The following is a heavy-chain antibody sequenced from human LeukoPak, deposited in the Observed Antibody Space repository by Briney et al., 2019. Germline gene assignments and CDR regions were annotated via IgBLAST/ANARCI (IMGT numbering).Heavy chain of an antibody. CDR3: ARSQDIVVVTDYYYYYMDV. D-gene: IGHD2-21*02. CDR1: GGSISSYY. V-gene: IGHV4-59*01. J-gene: IGHJ6*03. Sequence: PSETLSLTCTVSGGSISSYYWSWIRQPPGKGLEWIGYIYYSGSTNYSPSLKSRVTISVDTSKNQFSLKLSSVTAADTAVYYCARSQDIVVVTDYYYYYMDVWGKGTTVTVSS. CDR2: IYYSGST.